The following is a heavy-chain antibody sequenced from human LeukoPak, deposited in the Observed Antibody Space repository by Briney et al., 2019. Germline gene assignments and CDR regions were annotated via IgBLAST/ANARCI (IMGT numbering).Heavy chain of an antibody. Sequence: GGSLRLSCAASGFTFSNYAMHWVRQAPGKGLEGVADISYDGINKYYADSVKGRFTLSRDNSKNTLYLEMNSLRVEDTAVFYCARDRNSLPRGGIDYWGQGTLVTVSS. CDR2: ISYDGINK. CDR1: GFTFSNYA. CDR3: ARDRNSLPRGGIDY. D-gene: IGHD3-10*01. V-gene: IGHV3-30*03. J-gene: IGHJ4*02.